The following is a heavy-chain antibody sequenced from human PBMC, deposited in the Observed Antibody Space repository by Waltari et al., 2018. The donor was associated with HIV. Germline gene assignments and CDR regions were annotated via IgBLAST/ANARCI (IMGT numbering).Heavy chain of an antibody. V-gene: IGHV3-30*18. CDR2: ISYDGSNK. Sequence: QVQLVESGGGVVQPGRSLRLSCAASGFTFSRYGMHWVRQAPGKGLEWVAVISYDGSNKYYADSVKGRFTISRDNSKNKLYLQMNSLRAEDTAVYYCAKDPYYYDSSGYADYFDYWGQGTLVTVSS. CDR1: GFTFSRYG. D-gene: IGHD3-22*01. CDR3: AKDPYYYDSSGYADYFDY. J-gene: IGHJ4*02.